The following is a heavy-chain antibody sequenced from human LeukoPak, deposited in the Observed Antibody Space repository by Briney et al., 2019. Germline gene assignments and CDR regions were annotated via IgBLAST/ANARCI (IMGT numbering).Heavy chain of an antibody. CDR2: TYYRSKWYN. Sequence: SQTLSLTCAISGDSVSSKNGAWNWIRQSPSRGVEWLGRTYYRSKWYNDYAEFIQGRITINPDTSKNQFSLQLNSVTPEDTAVYFCARDMGTTGWYTLDYWGQGTLVTVSS. CDR1: GDSVSSKNGA. J-gene: IGHJ4*02. CDR3: ARDMGTTGWYTLDY. D-gene: IGHD6-19*01. V-gene: IGHV6-1*01.